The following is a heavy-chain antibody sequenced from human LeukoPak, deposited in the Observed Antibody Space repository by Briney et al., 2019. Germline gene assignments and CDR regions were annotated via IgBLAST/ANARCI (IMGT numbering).Heavy chain of an antibody. Sequence: ASVKVSCKASGGTFSSYAISWVRQAPGQGLEWMGGIIPIFGTANYAQKFQGRVTITTDESTSTAYMELSSLRSEDTAVYYCADSSGYFNWFDPWGQGTLVTVSS. D-gene: IGHD3-22*01. J-gene: IGHJ5*02. CDR3: ADSSGYFNWFDP. CDR1: GGTFSSYA. CDR2: IIPIFGTA. V-gene: IGHV1-69*05.